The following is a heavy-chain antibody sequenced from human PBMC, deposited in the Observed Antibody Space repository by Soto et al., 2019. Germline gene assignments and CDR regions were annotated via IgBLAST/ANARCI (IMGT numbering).Heavy chain of an antibody. CDR3: ARGAYSSSPYGMDV. V-gene: IGHV1-46*01. D-gene: IGHD6-6*01. CDR1: GYTFTSYY. Sequence: ASVKVSCKASGYTFTSYYMHWVRQAPGQGLEWMGIISANDGSTNYAQKFQGRVTMTTDTSTSTAYMELRSLRSDDTAVYYCARGAYSSSPYGMDVWGQGTTVTVSS. J-gene: IGHJ6*02. CDR2: ISANDGST.